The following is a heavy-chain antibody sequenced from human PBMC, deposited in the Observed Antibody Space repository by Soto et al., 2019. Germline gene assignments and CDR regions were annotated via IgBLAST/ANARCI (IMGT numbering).Heavy chain of an antibody. CDR1: GGTFSSFA. CDR2: IMPIVGTP. V-gene: IGHV1-69*01. CDR3: ALGNAMEV. J-gene: IGHJ6*02. D-gene: IGHD7-27*01. Sequence: QVQLVQSGAEVKKPGSSVKVSCKASGGTFSSFAINWVRQASGQGPQWMGGIMPIVGTPNYAQRFQGRVTIITEEVTSTASMELTSLTVEDTAVYYCALGNAMEVWGQGTTVTVSS.